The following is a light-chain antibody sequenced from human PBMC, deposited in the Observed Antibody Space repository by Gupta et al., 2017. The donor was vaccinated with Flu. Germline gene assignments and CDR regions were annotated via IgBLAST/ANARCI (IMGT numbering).Light chain of an antibody. J-gene: IGKJ1*01. V-gene: IGKV1-5*03. Sequence: VGDRVTITCRASQSISSWLSWYQQRPGKAPKLLIYKASTLESGVPSRFSGSGFGTEFTLTISRLQPDDFATYYCQEYNSYWAFGPGTKMEIK. CDR1: QSISSW. CDR2: KAS. CDR3: QEYNSYWA.